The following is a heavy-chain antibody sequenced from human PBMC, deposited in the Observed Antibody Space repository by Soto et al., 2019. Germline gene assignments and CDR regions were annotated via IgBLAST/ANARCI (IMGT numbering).Heavy chain of an antibody. CDR3: ARAPLRDGPPGP. Sequence: HPGGSLRLSCAASGFTFSSYEMNWVRQAPGKGLEWVSYISSSGSTIYYADSVKGRFTISRDNAKNSLYLQMNSLRAEDTAVYYCARAPLRDGPPGPWGQGTLVTVSS. V-gene: IGHV3-48*03. CDR2: ISSSGSTI. CDR1: GFTFSSYE. J-gene: IGHJ5*02.